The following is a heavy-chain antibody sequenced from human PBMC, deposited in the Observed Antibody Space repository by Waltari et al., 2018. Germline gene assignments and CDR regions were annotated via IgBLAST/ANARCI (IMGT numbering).Heavy chain of an antibody. J-gene: IGHJ5*02. CDR2: IYHSGRT. CDR1: GSSITRGSY. V-gene: IGHV4-38-2*01. CDR3: ARLLAVTTNNWSDP. Sequence: QVQLQESVPGLVEPSETLSITCAVVGSSITRGSYCGGIRQPPGKGLEWIGSIYHSGRTHHNPYLKSPVTISVDTPKTQFSLKLSSVTAADTAVYYCARLLAVTTNNWSDPRGQGTLVTVSS. D-gene: IGHD4-17*01.